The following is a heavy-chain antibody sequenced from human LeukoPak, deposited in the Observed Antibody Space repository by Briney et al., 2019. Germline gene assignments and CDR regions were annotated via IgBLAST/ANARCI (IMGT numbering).Heavy chain of an antibody. Sequence: GGSLRLSCAASGSTFRSYWMYWVRQAPGKGLIWVSRIKSDGSSTSYADSVKGRFTISRDNAKNTLYLQMNSLRAEDTAVYYCVVAYCGGDCSHWGQGTQVTVSS. CDR2: IKSDGSST. J-gene: IGHJ4*02. CDR3: VVAYCGGDCSH. V-gene: IGHV3-74*01. CDR1: GSTFRSYW. D-gene: IGHD2-21*02.